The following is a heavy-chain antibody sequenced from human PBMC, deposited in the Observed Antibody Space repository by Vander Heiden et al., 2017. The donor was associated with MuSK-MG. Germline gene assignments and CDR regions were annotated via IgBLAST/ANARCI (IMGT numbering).Heavy chain of an antibody. J-gene: IGHJ6*02. D-gene: IGHD3-22*01. V-gene: IGHV1-69*04. CDR3: ARGSYDSSGYYYYYYGMDV. CDR2: IIPILGIA. CDR1: GGTFSSYA. Sequence: QVQLVQSGAEVKKPGSSVKVSCKASGGTFSSYALSWVRQAPGQGLEWMGRIIPILGIANYAQKCQGRVTITADKSTSTAYMELSSLRSEDTAVDYCARGSYDSSGYYYYYYGMDVWGQGTTVTVSS.